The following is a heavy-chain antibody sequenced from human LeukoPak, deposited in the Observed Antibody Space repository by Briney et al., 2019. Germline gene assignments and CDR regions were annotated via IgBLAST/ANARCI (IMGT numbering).Heavy chain of an antibody. CDR3: ARLITGPQVKSDI. Sequence: SETLSLTCTVSGGSISSYYWSWIRQPPGKGLEWIGYIYYSGSTNYNPSLKSRVTTSVDTSKNQFSLKLSSVTAADTAVYYCARLITGPQVKSDIWGQGTMVTVSS. V-gene: IGHV4-59*08. J-gene: IGHJ3*02. CDR2: IYYSGST. CDR1: GGSISSYY. D-gene: IGHD1-20*01.